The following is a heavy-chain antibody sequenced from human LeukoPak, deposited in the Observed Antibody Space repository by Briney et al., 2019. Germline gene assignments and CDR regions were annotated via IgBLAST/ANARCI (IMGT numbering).Heavy chain of an antibody. CDR3: ARRIDDYFDY. J-gene: IGHJ4*02. D-gene: IGHD2-15*01. V-gene: IGHV3-30*03. CDR1: GFTFSSYG. Sequence: GGSLRLSCAASGFTFSSYGMHWVRQAPGKGLEWVAIISCDGSNTYYADSVQGRFSISRDNSKSTLYLQTNSLRTEDTAVYYCARRIDDYFDYWGQGTLVTVSS. CDR2: ISCDGSNT.